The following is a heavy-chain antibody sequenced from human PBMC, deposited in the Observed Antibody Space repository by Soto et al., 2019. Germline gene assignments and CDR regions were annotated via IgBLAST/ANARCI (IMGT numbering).Heavy chain of an antibody. J-gene: IGHJ3*02. V-gene: IGHV4-31*03. CDR2: IYYSGST. D-gene: IGHD3-10*01. CDR1: GGSISSGGHY. Sequence: SETLSLTCTVSGGSISSGGHYWSWIRQHPGKGLEWIGYIYYSGSTYYNPSLKSRVTISVDTSKNQFSLKLSSVTAADTAVYYCARDSILSSAPMVRAFDIWGKGTMVTVSS. CDR3: ARDSILSSAPMVRAFDI.